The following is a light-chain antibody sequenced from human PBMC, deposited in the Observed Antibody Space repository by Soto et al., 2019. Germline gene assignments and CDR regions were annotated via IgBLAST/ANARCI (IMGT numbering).Light chain of an antibody. Sequence: QSALTQPASVSGSPGQSITISCTGTSSDVGGYNYVSWYQQHPGKAPKLMIYDVSNRPSGVSNRFSGSKSGNTASLTISGLQADDEADYYCSSYTSTSTLKLFGGGTKVTVL. V-gene: IGLV2-14*01. CDR2: DVS. J-gene: IGLJ2*01. CDR1: SSDVGGYNY. CDR3: SSYTSTSTLKL.